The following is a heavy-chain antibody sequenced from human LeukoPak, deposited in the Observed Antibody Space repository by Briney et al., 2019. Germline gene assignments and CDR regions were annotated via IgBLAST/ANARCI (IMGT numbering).Heavy chain of an antibody. CDR3: ARGYYYFDY. V-gene: IGHV3-48*02. CDR1: GFTFSTYN. J-gene: IGHJ4*02. Sequence: GGSLRLSCAASGFTFSTYNMNWVRQAPGKGLEWVSYISSSSSTIFYADSVKGRLTISRDNAKNSLYLQMNSLRDEDTAVYYCARGYYYFDYWGQGTLVTVSS. D-gene: IGHD1-1*01. CDR2: ISSSSSTI.